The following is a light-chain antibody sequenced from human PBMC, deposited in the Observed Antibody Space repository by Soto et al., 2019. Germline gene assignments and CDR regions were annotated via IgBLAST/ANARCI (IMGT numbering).Light chain of an antibody. CDR2: TNN. J-gene: IGLJ3*02. V-gene: IGLV1-40*01. CDR1: SSNIGAGYG. Sequence: QSVLTQPPSVSGAPGQRVTISCTGSSSNIGAGYGVHWYQQLPGTAPKLLIYTNNNRPSGVPDRFSGSKSGTSASLAITGLLAEEEADYYCQSYDSSLSDWVFGGGTKLTVL. CDR3: QSYDSSLSDWV.